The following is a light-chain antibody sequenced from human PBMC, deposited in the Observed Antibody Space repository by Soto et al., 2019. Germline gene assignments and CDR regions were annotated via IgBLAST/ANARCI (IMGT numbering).Light chain of an antibody. Sequence: EIVLTQSPGTLSLSPGERATLSCRASQSVSGSFLAWYQRKPGQAPRLLIFAASSRASGIPDRFSGSGSGTDFTLTISRLEPEDFALYHCQQYGNSPPTFGQGTKLEIK. CDR1: QSVSGSF. J-gene: IGKJ2*01. CDR3: QQYGNSPPT. V-gene: IGKV3-20*01. CDR2: AAS.